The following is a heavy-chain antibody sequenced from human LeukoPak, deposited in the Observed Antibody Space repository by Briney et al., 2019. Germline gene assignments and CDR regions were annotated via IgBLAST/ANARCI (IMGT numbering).Heavy chain of an antibody. CDR3: ARAPTAAGFGGYFDY. J-gene: IGHJ4*02. CDR1: GYTFTSYY. Sequence: GASVKVSCKASGYTFTSYYMHWVRQAPGQGLEWMGIINPSGGSTSYAQKFQGRVTMTRDMSTSTVYMELSSLRSEDTAVYYCARAPTAAGFGGYFDYWGQGTLVTVSS. V-gene: IGHV1-46*01. D-gene: IGHD6-13*01. CDR2: INPSGGST.